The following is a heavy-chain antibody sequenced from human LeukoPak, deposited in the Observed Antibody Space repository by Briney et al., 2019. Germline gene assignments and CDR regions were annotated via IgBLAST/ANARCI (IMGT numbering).Heavy chain of an antibody. J-gene: IGHJ4*02. CDR2: IFYTGSA. CDR3: ARDSNRAGGTCYDS. CDR1: GTSVNSGSYY. Sequence: SETLSLTCTVSGTSVNSGSYYWSWFWQPPGKGLEWIAYIFYTGSANYSPSLRSRVAISIDTSKNQFSLKLSSVTAADTAVYYCARDSNRAGGTCYDSWGQGTLVTVSS. D-gene: IGHD2-15*01. V-gene: IGHV4-61*01.